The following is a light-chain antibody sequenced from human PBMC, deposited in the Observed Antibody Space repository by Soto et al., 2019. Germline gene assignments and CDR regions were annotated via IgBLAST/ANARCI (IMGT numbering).Light chain of an antibody. CDR3: SSYTSSSPS. V-gene: IGLV2-14*01. J-gene: IGLJ1*01. CDR1: SSDVGGYNY. CDR2: DVS. Sequence: SVLPQPASVSGSPGQSITISCTGTSSDVGGYNYVSWYQQHPGKAPKLMIYDVSNRPSGASNRFSGSKSGNTASLTISGLQAEDEADYYCSSYTSSSPSFGTGTKVTVL.